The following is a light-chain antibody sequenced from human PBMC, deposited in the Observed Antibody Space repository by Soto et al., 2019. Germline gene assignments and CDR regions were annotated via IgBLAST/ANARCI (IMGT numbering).Light chain of an antibody. Sequence: EIVLTQSPGTLSLSPGERATLSCRAGQGVTTNFAWYQQQSGQSPRLLLYDVSTRATGVPARFSGSGSGTAFTPTISSLEPEDFAVYYCQQRSNWPPITFGQGTRLEI. CDR2: DVS. CDR3: QQRSNWPPIT. CDR1: QGVTTN. J-gene: IGKJ5*01. V-gene: IGKV3-11*01.